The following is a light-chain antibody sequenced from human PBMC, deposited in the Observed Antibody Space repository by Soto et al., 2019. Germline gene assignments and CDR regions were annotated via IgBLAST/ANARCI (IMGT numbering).Light chain of an antibody. CDR3: QQYNKWPLT. CDR2: GAS. Sequence: EIVLTQSPGTLSLSPGERATLSCRDSQSVSSSYLAWYQQKPGQAPRLLIYGASSRATGIPARFRGSGSGTEFTLSISSLQSEDFAVYSCQQYNKWPLTFGGGTKVDI. V-gene: IGKV3D-15*01. J-gene: IGKJ4*01. CDR1: QSVSSSY.